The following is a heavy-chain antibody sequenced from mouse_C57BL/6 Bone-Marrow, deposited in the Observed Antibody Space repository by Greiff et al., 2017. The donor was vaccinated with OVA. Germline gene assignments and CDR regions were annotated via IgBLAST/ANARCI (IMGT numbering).Heavy chain of an antibody. V-gene: IGHV14-3*01. CDR1: GFTIKNTY. CDR3: ARGNFGSSFYAMDY. J-gene: IGHJ4*01. D-gene: IGHD1-1*01. CDR2: LDPANDTT. Sequence: EVQLQQSVAELVRPGASVKLSCTASGFTIKNTYMHWVKQRPEQGLEWLGRLDPANDTTKYAQKFQGKPTVTADTSSNTAYLQLGSLSSGETAVYSGARGNFGSSFYAMDYWGQGTSVTVSS.